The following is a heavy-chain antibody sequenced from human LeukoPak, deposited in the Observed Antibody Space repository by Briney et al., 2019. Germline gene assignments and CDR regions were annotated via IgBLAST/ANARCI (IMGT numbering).Heavy chain of an antibody. CDR2: ISSSGSII. D-gene: IGHD3-10*01. Sequence: GGSLRLSCAASGFTFSSYEMNWVRQAPGKGLEFISYISSSGSIIYYADSVKGRFTISRDTAKNSLYLQMNSLRGEDTAVYYCARDHGRGSTDYFDYWGQGTLVTVSS. J-gene: IGHJ4*02. CDR1: GFTFSSYE. CDR3: ARDHGRGSTDYFDY. V-gene: IGHV3-48*03.